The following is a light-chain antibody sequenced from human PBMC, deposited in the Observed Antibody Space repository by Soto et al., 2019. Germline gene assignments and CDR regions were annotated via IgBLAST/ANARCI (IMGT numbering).Light chain of an antibody. Sequence: VVTHSPATLLLSSAVTAPLSCRASQSVSSSYLAWYQQKPGQAPRLLIYGASSRATGIPDRFSGSGSGTDFTLTINRLEPEDFAVYYCQQYGSSSTFGQGTRLEIK. J-gene: IGKJ5*01. CDR1: QSVSSSY. V-gene: IGKV3-20*01. CDR2: GAS. CDR3: QQYGSSST.